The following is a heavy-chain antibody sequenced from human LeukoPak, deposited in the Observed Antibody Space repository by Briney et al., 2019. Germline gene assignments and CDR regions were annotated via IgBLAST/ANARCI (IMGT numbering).Heavy chain of an antibody. CDR2: IIPIFGTA. D-gene: IGHD3-3*01. CDR1: GGTFSSYA. V-gene: IGHV1-69*06. CDR3: VRERRVSLQFLEYLHNWFDT. Sequence: ASVKVSCKASGGTFSSYAISWVRQAPGQGLEWMGGIIPIFGTANYAQKFQGRVTITADKSTSTAYMELSSLRSDDTAVYYCVRERRVSLQFLEYLHNWFDTWGQGTLVTVSS. J-gene: IGHJ5*02.